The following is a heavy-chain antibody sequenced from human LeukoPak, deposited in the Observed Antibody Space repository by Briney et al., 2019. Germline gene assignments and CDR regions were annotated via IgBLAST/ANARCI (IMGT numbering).Heavy chain of an antibody. D-gene: IGHD3-10*01. Sequence: GGSLRLSCAASGFTFDSYSLNWVRQAPGQGLEWVSYIASSGNHIYYADSVKGRFTISRDNANNSLYLLMNGLRAEDTAVYYCARADYYRFDYWGQGTLVTVSS. J-gene: IGHJ4*02. V-gene: IGHV3-21*01. CDR2: IASSGNHI. CDR3: ARADYYRFDY. CDR1: GFTFDSYS.